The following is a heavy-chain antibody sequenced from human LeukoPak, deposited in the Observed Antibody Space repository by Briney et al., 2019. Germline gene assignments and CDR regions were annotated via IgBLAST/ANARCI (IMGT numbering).Heavy chain of an antibody. V-gene: IGHV4-39*01. CDR3: ARQEYYYGSSGYLLFDY. D-gene: IGHD3-22*01. Sequence: SETLSLTCTVSGDSITSYYWGWIRQPPGKGLEWIGSIYYSGSTYYNPSLKSRVTISVDTSKNQFSLKLSSVTAADTAVYYCARQEYYYGSSGYLLFDYWGQGTLVTVSS. CDR2: IYYSGST. J-gene: IGHJ4*02. CDR1: GDSITSYY.